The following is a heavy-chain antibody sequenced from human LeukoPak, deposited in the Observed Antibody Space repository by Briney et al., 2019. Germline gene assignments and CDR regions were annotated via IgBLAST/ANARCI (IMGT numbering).Heavy chain of an antibody. Sequence: PSETLSLTCAVYGGSFSGYYWSWIRQPPGKGLEWIGEINHSGSTNYNPSLKSRVTISAVTSKTQFSLKLSSVTAADTAVYYCARGRGSGWQYYFDYWGQGTLVTVSS. D-gene: IGHD6-19*01. CDR2: INHSGST. CDR3: ARGRGSGWQYYFDY. CDR1: GGSFSGYY. V-gene: IGHV4-34*01. J-gene: IGHJ4*02.